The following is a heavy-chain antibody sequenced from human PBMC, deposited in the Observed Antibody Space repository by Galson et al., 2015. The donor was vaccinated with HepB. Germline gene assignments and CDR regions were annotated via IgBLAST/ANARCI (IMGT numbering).Heavy chain of an antibody. Sequence: SLRLSCAASGFTFSSYSMNWVRQAPGKGLEWVSYISSSSSTIYYADSVKGRFTISRDNAKNSLYLQMNSLRDEDTAVYYCARGTLGYSIWKKPYYLDYWGQGTLVTVSS. D-gene: IGHD6-13*01. J-gene: IGHJ4*02. CDR2: ISSSSSTI. CDR1: GFTFSSYS. V-gene: IGHV3-48*02. CDR3: ARGTLGYSIWKKPYYLDY.